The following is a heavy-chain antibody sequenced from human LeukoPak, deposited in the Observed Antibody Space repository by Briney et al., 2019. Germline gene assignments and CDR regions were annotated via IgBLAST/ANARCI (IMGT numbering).Heavy chain of an antibody. J-gene: IGHJ4*02. CDR1: RYTFTSYD. V-gene: IGHV1-8*01. D-gene: IGHD3-9*01. Sequence: ASVKVSCKASRYTFTSYDIKWVRQATGQGLEWMGWMNPNSGNTGCAQKFQGRVTMTRNTSISTAYMELSSLRSEDTAVYYCARGQKYYDILTGYYDFDYWGQGTLVTVSS. CDR3: ARGQKYYDILTGYYDFDY. CDR2: MNPNSGNT.